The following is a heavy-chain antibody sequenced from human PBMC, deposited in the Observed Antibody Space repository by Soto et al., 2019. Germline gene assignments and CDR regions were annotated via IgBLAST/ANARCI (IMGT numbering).Heavy chain of an antibody. V-gene: IGHV5-10-1*01. Sequence: LTESCRGAEYSITSCWISRVSQMPGKGLEWMGRIDPSDSYTNYSPSFQGHVTISADKSISTAYLQWSSLKASDTAMYYCARHRPLVRVPYYYGMDVWGQGTTVTVSS. CDR2: IDPSDSYT. CDR1: EYSITSCW. D-gene: IGHD3-10*01. CDR3: ARHRPLVRVPYYYGMDV. J-gene: IGHJ6*02.